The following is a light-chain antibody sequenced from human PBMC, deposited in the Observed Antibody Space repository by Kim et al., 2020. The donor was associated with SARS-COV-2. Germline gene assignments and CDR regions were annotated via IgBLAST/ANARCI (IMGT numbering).Light chain of an antibody. V-gene: IGKV3-20*01. J-gene: IGKJ3*01. CDR1: QSVSSSY. CDR2: GAS. CDR3: QQYGSSHPL. Sequence: EIVLTQSPGTLSLSPGERATLSCRASQSVSSSYLAWYQQKPGQAPRLLIYGASSRATGIPDRFSGSGSGTDFTLTISRLEPEDFAVYYCQQYGSSHPLFGPGTKVDIK.